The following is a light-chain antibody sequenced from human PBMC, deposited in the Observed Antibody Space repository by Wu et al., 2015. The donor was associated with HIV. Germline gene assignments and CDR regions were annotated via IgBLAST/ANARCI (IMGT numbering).Light chain of an antibody. J-gene: IGKJ2*01. Sequence: DIQMTQSPSSLSASVGDRVTISCQASHDINNNLNWYQQKPGKAPRLLIYGASNLETGVPSKFSGSGSGRDFTFTISSLQPEDIATYYCQQYDNVPYTFGQGTKLEIK. CDR2: GAS. CDR1: HDINNN. V-gene: IGKV1-33*01. CDR3: QQYDNVPYT.